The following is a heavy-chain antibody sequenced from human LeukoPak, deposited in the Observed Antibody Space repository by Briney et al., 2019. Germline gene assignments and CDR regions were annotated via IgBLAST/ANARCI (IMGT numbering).Heavy chain of an antibody. CDR2: INTNTGNP. V-gene: IGHV7-4-1*02. CDR3: ARGLVSEYYYDSSGYYYLGYYYYYMDV. Sequence: GSVKVSCKASGYTFTSYGINWVRQAPGQGLEWMGWINTNTGNPTYAQGFTGRFVFSLDTSVSTAYLQISSLKAEDTAVYYCARGLVSEYYYDSSGYYYLGYYYYYMDVWGKGTTVTVSS. J-gene: IGHJ6*03. D-gene: IGHD3-22*01. CDR1: GYTFTSYG.